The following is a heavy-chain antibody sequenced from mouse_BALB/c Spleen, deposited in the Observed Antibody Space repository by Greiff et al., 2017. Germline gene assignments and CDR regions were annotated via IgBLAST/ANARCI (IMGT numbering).Heavy chain of an antibody. CDR1: GFSLTGYG. CDR3: ARERNYYGSDAMDY. Sequence: QVHVKQSGPGLVAPSQSLSITCTVSGFSLTGYGVNWVRQPPGKGLEWLGMIWGDGSTDYNSALKSRLSISKDNSKSQVFLKMNSLQTDDTARYYCARERNYYGSDAMDYWGQGTSVTVSS. V-gene: IGHV2-6-7*01. J-gene: IGHJ4*01. D-gene: IGHD1-1*01. CDR2: IWGDGST.